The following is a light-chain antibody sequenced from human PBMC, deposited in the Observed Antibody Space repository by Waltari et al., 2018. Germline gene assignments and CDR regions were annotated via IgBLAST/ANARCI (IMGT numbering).Light chain of an antibody. CDR1: ALPNQY. V-gene: IGLV3-25*03. CDR3: QSTDTSGTYVV. Sequence: SYELTQPPSVSVSPGQTAKITCSGSALPNQYAYWYQQKPGQAPLLMICKDTVRPSGIAERCSGSSSGTIVTLTSSEVQAEDEADYFCQSTDTSGTYVVFGAGTKLTVL. CDR2: KDT. J-gene: IGLJ2*01.